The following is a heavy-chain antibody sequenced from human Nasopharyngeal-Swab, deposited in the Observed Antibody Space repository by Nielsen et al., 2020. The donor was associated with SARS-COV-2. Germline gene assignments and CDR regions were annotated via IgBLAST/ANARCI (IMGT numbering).Heavy chain of an antibody. CDR1: GFTFSSYG. CDR2: TSNDGGAT. J-gene: IGHJ3*01. Sequence: GGSLRLYCVASGFTFSSYGMHWVRKATGKGLEWVAATSNDGGATAHADSVKGRFIISRDNSKNTLYLQMDSLRGEDTAVYYCAKEMAAFDAFDVWGQGTVVTVSS. CDR3: AKEMAAFDAFDV. V-gene: IGHV3-30*18. D-gene: IGHD5-24*01.